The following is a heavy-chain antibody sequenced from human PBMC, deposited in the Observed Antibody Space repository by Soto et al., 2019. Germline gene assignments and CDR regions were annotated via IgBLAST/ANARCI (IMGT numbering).Heavy chain of an antibody. J-gene: IGHJ4*02. V-gene: IGHV4-39*01. CDR2: VFFTGFT. CDR3: ATSQKGYNWNYFDH. Sequence: PSGTLSLTCAVSGGSISGRYYFWGWLRQSPGKGAGLVGRVFFTGFTSYNPSLECPVSVSGDTSKNQFSLKVSGVSAADTAVYYCATSQKGYNWNYFDHWGQGALVTVSS. D-gene: IGHD1-20*01. CDR1: GGSISGRYYF.